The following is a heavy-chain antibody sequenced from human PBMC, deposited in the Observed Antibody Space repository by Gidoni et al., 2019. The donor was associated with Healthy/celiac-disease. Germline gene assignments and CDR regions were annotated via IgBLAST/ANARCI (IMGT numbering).Heavy chain of an antibody. J-gene: IGHJ4*02. D-gene: IGHD3-10*01. CDR2: ISGSGGST. Sequence: EVQLLESGGGLVQPGGSLRLSCAASGSTFSSYAMSWVRQAPGKGLEWVSAISGSGGSTYYADSVKGRFTISRDNSKNTLYLQMNSLRAEDTAVYYCAKVISVLLWFGELDWGQGTLVTVSS. CDR3: AKVISVLLWFGELD. CDR1: GSTFSSYA. V-gene: IGHV3-23*01.